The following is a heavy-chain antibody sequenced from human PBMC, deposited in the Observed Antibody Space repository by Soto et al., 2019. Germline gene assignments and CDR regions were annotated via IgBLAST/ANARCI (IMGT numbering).Heavy chain of an antibody. D-gene: IGHD3-16*02. Sequence: SATLSLTCTVSGGSISSSSYYWGWIRQPPGKGLEWIGSIYYSGSTYYNPSLKSRVTISVDTSKNQFSLKLSSVTAADTAVYYCARQKQDYDYVWGSYRYNYFDYWGQGXLVTVSS. V-gene: IGHV4-39*01. J-gene: IGHJ4*02. CDR2: IYYSGST. CDR3: ARQKQDYDYVWGSYRYNYFDY. CDR1: GGSISSSSYY.